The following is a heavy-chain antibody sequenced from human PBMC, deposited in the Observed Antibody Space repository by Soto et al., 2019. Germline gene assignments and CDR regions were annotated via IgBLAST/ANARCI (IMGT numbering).Heavy chain of an antibody. Sequence: QVQLVQSGAEVKKPGASVKVSCKASGYTFTSYDINWVRQATGQGLEWMGWMNPNRGNTGYAQKFQGRVTMNRNTSISTAYLELSSLRSEDTAVYYCASAHSSSWRFDYWGQGTLVTVSS. V-gene: IGHV1-8*01. CDR2: MNPNRGNT. D-gene: IGHD6-13*01. CDR1: GYTFTSYD. CDR3: ASAHSSSWRFDY. J-gene: IGHJ4*02.